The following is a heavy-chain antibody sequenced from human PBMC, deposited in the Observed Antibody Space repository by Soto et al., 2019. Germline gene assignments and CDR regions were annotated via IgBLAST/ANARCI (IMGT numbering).Heavy chain of an antibody. V-gene: IGHV4-31*03. CDR3: ARLIYDTSNWFDP. J-gene: IGHJ5*02. CDR2: IYYSGST. CDR1: GGSISSGGYY. D-gene: IGHD3-16*01. Sequence: TLETLSLTCTVSGGSISSGGYYWSWIRQHPGKGLEWIGYIYYSGSTYYNPSLKSRVTISVDTSKNQFSLKLSSVTAADTAVYYCARLIYDTSNWFDPWGQGTLVTVSS.